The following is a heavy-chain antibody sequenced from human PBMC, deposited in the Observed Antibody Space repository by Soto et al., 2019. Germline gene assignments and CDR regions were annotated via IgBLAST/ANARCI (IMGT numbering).Heavy chain of an antibody. J-gene: IGHJ4*02. Sequence: GGSLRLSCAASGFTFSNAWMSWVRQAPGKGLEWVGRIKSKTDGGTTDYAAPVKGRFTISRDDSKNTLYLQMNSLKTEDTAVYYCTTRYGLELPKRKGFPGLPFDYWGQGTLVPVLL. D-gene: IGHD1-7*01. V-gene: IGHV3-15*01. CDR3: TTRYGLELPKRKGFPGLPFDY. CDR2: IKSKTDGGTT. CDR1: GFTFSNAW.